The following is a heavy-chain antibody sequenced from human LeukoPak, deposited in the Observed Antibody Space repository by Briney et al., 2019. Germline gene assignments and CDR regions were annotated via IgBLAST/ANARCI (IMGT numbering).Heavy chain of an antibody. D-gene: IGHD2-2*01. CDR3: AREGELGYCSSTSCYPADY. V-gene: IGHV3-7*01. Sequence: PGGPLRLSCAASGFTFSSYWMSWVRQAPGKGLEWVANIKQDGSEKYYVDSVKGRFTISRDNAKNSLYLQMNSLRAEDTAVYYCAREGELGYCSSTSCYPADYWGQGTLVTVSS. CDR2: IKQDGSEK. CDR1: GFTFSSYW. J-gene: IGHJ4*02.